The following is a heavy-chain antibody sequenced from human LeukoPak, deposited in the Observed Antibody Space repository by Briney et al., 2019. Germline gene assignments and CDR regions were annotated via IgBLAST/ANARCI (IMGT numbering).Heavy chain of an antibody. CDR2: IYPGDSDT. D-gene: IGHD1-26*01. Sequence: GESLKISCKGSGYSFTSYWIVWVRQTSGKGLEWMGIIYPGDSDTRYSPSFQGQVTIPADKSISTAYLQWSSLKASDTAVYYCARRSASYEFVDYWGQGTLVTVSA. CDR1: GYSFTSYW. V-gene: IGHV5-51*01. J-gene: IGHJ4*02. CDR3: ARRSASYEFVDY.